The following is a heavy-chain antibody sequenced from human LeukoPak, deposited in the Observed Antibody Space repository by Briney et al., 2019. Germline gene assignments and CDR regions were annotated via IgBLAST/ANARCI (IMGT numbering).Heavy chain of an antibody. CDR1: GGTIRSDDYY. CDR3: ARGPAKGFGDY. Sequence: SETLSLTCTVSGGTIRSDDYYWGWIRQPSGKGLEWIGSIYHNGDTYDRSSLNSRVTISIDTSKNQFSLKLSSVTAADTAVYYCARGPAKGFGDYWGQGTLVTVSS. CDR2: IYHNGDT. J-gene: IGHJ4*02. V-gene: IGHV4-39*07. D-gene: IGHD3-10*01.